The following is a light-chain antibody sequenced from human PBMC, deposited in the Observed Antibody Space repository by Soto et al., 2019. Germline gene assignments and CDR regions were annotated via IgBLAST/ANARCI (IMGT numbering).Light chain of an antibody. J-gene: IGKJ5*01. CDR1: QSVDGY. CDR2: GAS. CDR3: QQYHKWPPFT. V-gene: IGKV3-15*01. Sequence: EVVMTQSPGTLSVSLGESATLSCRASQSVDGYLAWYQQKPGQAPRLLIYGASTRATGVTARFRGGGSGTDFTLTISSLQYEDSAVYYCQQYHKWPPFTFGQGTRLEIK.